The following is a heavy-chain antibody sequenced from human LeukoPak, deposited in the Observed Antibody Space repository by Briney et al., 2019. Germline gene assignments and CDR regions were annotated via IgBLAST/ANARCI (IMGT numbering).Heavy chain of an antibody. Sequence: PGGSLRLSCAASGFTFSSYEMNWVRQAPGKGLEWVSYISSSGSTIYYADSVKGRFTISRDNAKNSLYLQMNSLRAEDTAVYYCARDQGYYGSMDVWGKGTTVTISS. V-gene: IGHV3-48*03. CDR2: ISSSGSTI. D-gene: IGHD3-10*01. J-gene: IGHJ6*03. CDR1: GFTFSSYE. CDR3: ARDQGYYGSMDV.